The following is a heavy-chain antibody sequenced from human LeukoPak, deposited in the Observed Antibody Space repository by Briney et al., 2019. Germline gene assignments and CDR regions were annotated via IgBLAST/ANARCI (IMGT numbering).Heavy chain of an antibody. V-gene: IGHV4-39*07. J-gene: IGHJ5*02. D-gene: IGHD2-15*01. CDR1: GGSISSSSYY. CDR2: IYYSGST. CDR3: ARGSQYSWWS. Sequence: PSETLSLTCTVSGGSISSSSYYWGWIRQPPGKGLEWIGSIYYSGSTYYNPSLKSRVTISVDKSNNQFSLKLNSVTAADTAVYYCARGSQYSWWSWGQGTLVTVSS.